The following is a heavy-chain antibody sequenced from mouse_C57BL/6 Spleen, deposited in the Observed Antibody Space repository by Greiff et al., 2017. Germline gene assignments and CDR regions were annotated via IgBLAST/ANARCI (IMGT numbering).Heavy chain of an antibody. V-gene: IGHV1-69*01. CDR3: ARSVTTRDMDY. CDR2: IDPSDSYT. J-gene: IGHJ4*01. D-gene: IGHD2-2*01. CDR1: GYTFTSYW. Sequence: VQLQQPGAELVMPGASVKLSCKASGYTFTSYWMHWVKQRPGQGLEWIGEIDPSDSYTNYNQKFKGKSTLTVDKSSSTAYMQLSSLTSEDSAVYYCARSVTTRDMDYWGQGTSVTVSS.